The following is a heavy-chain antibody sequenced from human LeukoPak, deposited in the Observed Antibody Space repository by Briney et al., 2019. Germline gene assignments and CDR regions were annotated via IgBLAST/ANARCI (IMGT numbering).Heavy chain of an antibody. V-gene: IGHV3-30*03. D-gene: IGHD3-3*01. CDR1: GLTFSDYG. J-gene: IGHJ6*04. Sequence: GGSLGLSCVASGLTFSDYGMHWVRQAPGKGLEWVAATSYDGSDEYYVDSVKGRFTISRDNSKNTLYLEMKSLSSEDTAIYYCARTYTVFGAMDVWGKGTTVTVSA. CDR2: TSYDGSDE. CDR3: ARTYTVFGAMDV.